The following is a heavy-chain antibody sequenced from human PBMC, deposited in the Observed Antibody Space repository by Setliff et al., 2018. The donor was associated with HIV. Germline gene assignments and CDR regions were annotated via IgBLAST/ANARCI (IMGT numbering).Heavy chain of an antibody. Sequence: GGSLRLSCAASGFTFSSYSMNWVRQAPGKGLEWVSSISASATYIYYADSVKGRFTISRDNVKNSLYLQMNSLRVEDTAVYYCAKDVCSGAYCYAYYYYGMDVWGQGTMVTVSS. CDR2: ISASATYI. CDR3: AKDVCSGAYCYAYYYYGMDV. D-gene: IGHD2-15*01. J-gene: IGHJ6*02. V-gene: IGHV3-21*01. CDR1: GFTFSSYS.